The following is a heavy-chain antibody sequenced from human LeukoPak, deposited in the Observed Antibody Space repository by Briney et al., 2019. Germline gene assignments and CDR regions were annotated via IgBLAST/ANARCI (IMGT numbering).Heavy chain of an antibody. Sequence: GASVKVSCKASGGTVSSYAISWVRQAPGQGLEWRGRIIPILGIANYAQKFQGRVTITADKSTSPAYMELSSLRSEDTAVYYCARERMGVNMNHAFDIWGQGTMVTVSS. J-gene: IGHJ3*02. CDR2: IIPILGIA. CDR1: GGTVSSYA. D-gene: IGHD3-22*01. CDR3: ARERMGVNMNHAFDI. V-gene: IGHV1-69*04.